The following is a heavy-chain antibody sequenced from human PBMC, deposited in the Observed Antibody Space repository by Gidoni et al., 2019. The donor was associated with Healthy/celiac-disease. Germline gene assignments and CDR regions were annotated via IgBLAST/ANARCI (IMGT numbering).Heavy chain of an antibody. CDR2: ISGSGGST. CDR3: AKWDDYGDYGADY. CDR1: GFTFSSYA. D-gene: IGHD4-17*01. J-gene: IGHJ4*02. V-gene: IGHV3-23*01. Sequence: EVQLLESGGGLVQPGGSLRLSCAASGFTFSSYAMSWVRPAPGKGLEWVSAISGSGGSTYYADSVKGRFTISRDNSKNTLYLQMNSLRAEDTAVYYCAKWDDYGDYGADYWGQGTLVTVSS.